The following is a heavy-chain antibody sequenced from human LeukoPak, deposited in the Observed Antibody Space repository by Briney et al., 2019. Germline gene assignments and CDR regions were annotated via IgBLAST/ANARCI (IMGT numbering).Heavy chain of an antibody. J-gene: IGHJ2*01. Sequence: ASETLSLTCTVSGGSISSYYWSWIRQPPGKGLEWIGYIYYSGSTNYNPSLKSRVTISVDTSKNQFSLKLSSVTAADTAVYYCAREAGAYCSSTSCYALVSNFDLWGRGTLVTVSS. CDR1: GGSISSYY. V-gene: IGHV4-59*01. CDR3: AREAGAYCSSTSCYALVSNFDL. CDR2: IYYSGST. D-gene: IGHD2-2*01.